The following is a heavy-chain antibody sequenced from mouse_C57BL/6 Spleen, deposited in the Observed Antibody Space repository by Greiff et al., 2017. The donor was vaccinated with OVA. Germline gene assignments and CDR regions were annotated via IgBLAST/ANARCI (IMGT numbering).Heavy chain of an antibody. Sequence: VQLKQSGPELVKPGASVKISCKASGYAFSSSWMNWVKQRPGKGLEWIGRIYPGDGDTNYNGKFKGKATLTADKSSSTAYMQLSILTSEDSAVYFCSSYRVLYAMDYWGQGTSVTVSS. CDR3: SSYRVLYAMDY. J-gene: IGHJ4*01. CDR1: GYAFSSSW. V-gene: IGHV1-82*01. CDR2: IYPGDGDT. D-gene: IGHD2-12*01.